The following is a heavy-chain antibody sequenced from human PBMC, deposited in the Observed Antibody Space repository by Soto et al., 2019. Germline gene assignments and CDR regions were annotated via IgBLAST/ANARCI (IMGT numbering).Heavy chain of an antibody. CDR3: AREIVAAAYYYYYYGMDV. V-gene: IGHV6-1*01. Sequence: SQTLSLTCAISGDSVSSNSAAWNWIRQSPSRGLEWLGRTYYRSKWYNDYAVSVKSRITNNPDTSKNQFSLQLNSVTPEDTAVYYCAREIVAAAYYYYYYGMDVWGQGTTVTVSS. CDR2: TYYRSKWYN. D-gene: IGHD6-13*01. J-gene: IGHJ6*02. CDR1: GDSVSSNSAA.